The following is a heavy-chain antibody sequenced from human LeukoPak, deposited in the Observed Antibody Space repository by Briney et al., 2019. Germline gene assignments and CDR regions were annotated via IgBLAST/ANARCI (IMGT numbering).Heavy chain of an antibody. V-gene: IGHV4-59*01. CDR3: AREYYYDSSGYYLAFDI. CDR2: IYYSGST. Sequence: SETLSLTCTVSGGSISSYYWSWIRQPPGKGLEWIGYIYYSGSTNYNPSLKSRVTISVDTSKSQFSLKLSSVTAADTAVYYCAREYYYDSSGYYLAFDIWGQGTMVTVSS. CDR1: GGSISSYY. D-gene: IGHD3-22*01. J-gene: IGHJ3*02.